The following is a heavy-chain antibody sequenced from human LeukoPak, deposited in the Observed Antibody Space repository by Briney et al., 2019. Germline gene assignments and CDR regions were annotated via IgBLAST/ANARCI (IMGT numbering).Heavy chain of an antibody. J-gene: IGHJ4*02. Sequence: RTSEXXXXXXXXXGGSISSXYWSWIRQPPGKGFEFILYIYYRAITNYTPSLQSPVTISVDTSKNQFSLKLSSVTAADTAVYYCARETVSGSYRWGQGTLVTVSS. CDR1: GGSISSXY. V-gene: IGHV4-59*01. CDR2: IYYRAIT. D-gene: IGHD1-26*01. CDR3: ARETVSGSYR.